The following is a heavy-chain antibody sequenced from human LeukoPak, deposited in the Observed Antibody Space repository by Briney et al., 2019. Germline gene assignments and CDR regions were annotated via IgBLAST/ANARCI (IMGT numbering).Heavy chain of an antibody. V-gene: IGHV4-34*01. J-gene: IGHJ6*03. CDR3: ARGNSGSHWGDHYFYMDV. CDR2: ITPNVGT. CDR1: GGSLPGYF. Sequence: PSQTLSLTCAVSGGSLPGYFWGWVRQTPGKGLEWLGGITPNVGTNYMPSLSGRVAVFQDVSKNQFSLKLSSVTAADTGVYYCARGNSGSHWGDHYFYMDVWGKGTTVLVSS. D-gene: IGHD1-26*01.